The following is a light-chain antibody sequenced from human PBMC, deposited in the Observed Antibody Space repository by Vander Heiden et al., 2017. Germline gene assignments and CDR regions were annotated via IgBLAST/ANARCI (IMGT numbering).Light chain of an antibody. V-gene: IGKV3-11*01. Sequence: ESVLTQSPATLSLSPGERATLSCRASQSVSSNLVWYQQKPGQAPRLLIYDASSRATGIPARFSGSGSGTDFTLTISSLEPEDFAVYYCQHRSNWPPIAFGPGTKVDVK. CDR1: QSVSSN. J-gene: IGKJ3*01. CDR2: DAS. CDR3: QHRSNWPPIA.